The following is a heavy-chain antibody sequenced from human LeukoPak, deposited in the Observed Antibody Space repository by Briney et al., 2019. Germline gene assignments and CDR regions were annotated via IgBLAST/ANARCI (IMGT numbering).Heavy chain of an antibody. Sequence: GASVKVSCKASGYTFTSYYMHWVRQAPGQGLEWMGGIIPIFGTANYAQKFQGRVTITTDESTSTAYMELSSLRSEDTAVYYCARKKTGIVVVPAALDAFDIWGQGTMVTVSS. V-gene: IGHV1-69*05. D-gene: IGHD2-2*01. CDR3: ARKKTGIVVVPAALDAFDI. J-gene: IGHJ3*02. CDR1: GYTFTSYY. CDR2: IIPIFGTA.